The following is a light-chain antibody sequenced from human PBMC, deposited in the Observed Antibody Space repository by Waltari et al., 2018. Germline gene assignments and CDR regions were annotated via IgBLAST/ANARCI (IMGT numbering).Light chain of an antibody. V-gene: IGKV2-30*02. CDR1: QSLVHSNGNTY. CDR2: KIS. J-gene: IGKJ2*03. CDR3: MQGXYWPYS. Sequence: DVVLTQSPXPLXVXLGXPXSVSCRPSQSLVHSNGNTYLHWFQQXPGQSPRRLIYKISNRDXGVPDRFSGSGSXMDFILNINRVXXXXXGVYYCMQGXYWPYSFGXGTKLXIK.